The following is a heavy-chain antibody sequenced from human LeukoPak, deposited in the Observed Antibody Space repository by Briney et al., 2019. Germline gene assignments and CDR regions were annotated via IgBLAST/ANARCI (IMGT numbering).Heavy chain of an antibody. V-gene: IGHV4-39*01. Sequence: SETLSLTCTVSGGSISSSSYYWGWIRQPPGKGLEWIGSSYYSGSTCYNPSLKSRGTIAVDTSKNQFSPKLSSVTAADTAVYYCARNYYDRSGPAYWGQGPLVTVYS. CDR2: SYYSGST. CDR1: GGSISSSSYY. CDR3: ARNYYDRSGPAY. D-gene: IGHD3-22*01. J-gene: IGHJ4*02.